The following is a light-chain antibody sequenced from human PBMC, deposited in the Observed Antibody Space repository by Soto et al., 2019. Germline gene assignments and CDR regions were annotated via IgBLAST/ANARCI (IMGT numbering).Light chain of an antibody. V-gene: IGLV2-14*03. CDR2: DVG. Sequence: QSVLTQPASVSGSPGQSITISCSGTSIDVGGTDHVSWYLQHPGEAPKLIIYDVGNRPSGVSNRFSGSKADNTATLTVSGLQAEDEADYYCSSYTSLSTDVFGTGTKVTVL. J-gene: IGLJ1*01. CDR1: SIDVGGTDH. CDR3: SSYTSLSTDV.